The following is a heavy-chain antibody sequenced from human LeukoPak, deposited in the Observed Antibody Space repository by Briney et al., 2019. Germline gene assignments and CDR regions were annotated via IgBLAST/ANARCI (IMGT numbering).Heavy chain of an antibody. CDR2: IYSGGNR. CDR1: GFPLSINS. J-gene: IGHJ4*02. Sequence: PGGSLRLSCTGSGFPLSINSMSVVRQAPGQGLGWGSFIYSGGNRHYSVSVMGRFTISRDSSKNTLYLQMNRLRAEDTAVYYCARRAGEYSHPSAYWGQGTLVTVSS. CDR3: ARRAGEYSHPSAY. D-gene: IGHD4-17*01. V-gene: IGHV3-53*01.